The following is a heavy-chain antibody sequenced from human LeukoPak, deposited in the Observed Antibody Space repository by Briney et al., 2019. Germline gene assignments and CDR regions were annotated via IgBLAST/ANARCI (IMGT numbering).Heavy chain of an antibody. CDR3: ARLPLYSSGWFLDY. CDR1: GFTVSSNY. J-gene: IGHJ4*02. D-gene: IGHD6-19*01. CDR2: IYSGGST. Sequence: GGSLRLSCAASGFTVSSNYMSWVRQAPGKGLEWVSVIYSGGSTYYADSVKGRFTISRDNSKNTLYLQMNGLRAEDTAVYYCARLPLYSSGWFLDYWGQGTLVTVSS. V-gene: IGHV3-53*01.